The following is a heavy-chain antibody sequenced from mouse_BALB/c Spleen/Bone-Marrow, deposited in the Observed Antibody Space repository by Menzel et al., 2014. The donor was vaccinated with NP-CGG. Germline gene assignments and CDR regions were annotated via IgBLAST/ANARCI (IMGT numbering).Heavy chain of an antibody. J-gene: IGHJ4*01. V-gene: IGHV1S81*02. CDR3: SRYYYSTPYDAMDY. Sequence: LLESGAELVKPGASVKLSCKASGHTFTNYYIYWVKQRPGQGLEWIGAINPSNVGTMFNEKFKHKATLTIDKSSSTAYIQLSSLTSEDSAVYFCSRYYYSTPYDAMDYWAQGTSVTVSS. D-gene: IGHD1-1*01. CDR1: GHTFTNYY. CDR2: INPSNVGT.